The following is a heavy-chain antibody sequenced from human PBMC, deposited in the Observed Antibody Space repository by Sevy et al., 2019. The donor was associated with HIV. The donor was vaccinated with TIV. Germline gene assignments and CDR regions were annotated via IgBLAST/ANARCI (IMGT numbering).Heavy chain of an antibody. D-gene: IGHD3-3*02. CDR1: GFTFSSYS. J-gene: IGHJ3*02. CDR3: AGENTFLELVLLPPDSFDI. Sequence: GGSLRLSCAASGFTFSSYSMNWVRQAPGKGLEWISYISSSSSTIYYADSVKGRFTISRDNAKNSLYLQMKSLRAEDTAVYYCAGENTFLELVLLPPDSFDIRGQGTMGNGS. V-gene: IGHV3-48*01. CDR2: ISSSSSTI.